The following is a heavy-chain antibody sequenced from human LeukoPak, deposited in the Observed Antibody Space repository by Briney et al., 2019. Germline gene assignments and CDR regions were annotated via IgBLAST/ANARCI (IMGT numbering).Heavy chain of an antibody. Sequence: GRSLRLSCAASRFTFSSYAMHWVRQAPGKGLEWVAVISYDGSNKYYADSVKGRFTISRDNSKNTLYLQMNSLRAEDTAVYYCARDSSTLGTDVWGQGTTVTVSS. J-gene: IGHJ6*02. CDR1: RFTFSSYA. CDR3: ARDSSTLGTDV. CDR2: ISYDGSNK. V-gene: IGHV3-30-3*01.